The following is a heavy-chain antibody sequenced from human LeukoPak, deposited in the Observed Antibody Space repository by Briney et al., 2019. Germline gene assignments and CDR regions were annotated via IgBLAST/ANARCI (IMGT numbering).Heavy chain of an antibody. CDR1: GGSISSYY. CDR2: IYYSGTT. CDR3: ARGVYIAAAQYGY. D-gene: IGHD6-13*01. V-gene: IGHV4-59*01. J-gene: IGHJ4*02. Sequence: ETLSLTCTVSGGSISSYYWSWIRQPPGKGLEWIGYIYYSGTTNYNPSLKSRVTISVGTSKNQFSLKLSSVTAADTAVYYCARGVYIAAAQYGYWGQGTLVTVSS.